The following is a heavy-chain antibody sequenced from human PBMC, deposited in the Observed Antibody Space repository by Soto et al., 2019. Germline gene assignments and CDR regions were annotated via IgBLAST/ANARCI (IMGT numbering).Heavy chain of an antibody. Sequence: PGGSLRLSCAASGFTFSRFELHWVRQAPGKGLEWISYIISSGSTAYYASSVEGRFTISRDNANNSVYLQVDSLRAEDTALYYCTRAAWFPYLSFYWGQGALVTVSS. CDR2: IISSGSTA. J-gene: IGHJ4*02. CDR3: TRAAWFPYLSFY. D-gene: IGHD3-10*01. CDR1: GFTFSRFE. V-gene: IGHV3-48*03.